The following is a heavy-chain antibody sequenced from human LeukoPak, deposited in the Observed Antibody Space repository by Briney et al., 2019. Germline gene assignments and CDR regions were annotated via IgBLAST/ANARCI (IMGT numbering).Heavy chain of an antibody. CDR3: ARDWGIVRAPRGSDY. V-gene: IGHV1-18*01. Sequence: GASVKVSCKASGYTFSSYGISWVRQAPGQGLEWMGWISAYNGNTNYAQKLQGRVTMTTDTSTSTAYMGLRSLRSDDTAVYYCARDWGIVRAPRGSDYWGQGTLVTVSS. CDR1: GYTFSSYG. CDR2: ISAYNGNT. J-gene: IGHJ4*02. D-gene: IGHD1-26*01.